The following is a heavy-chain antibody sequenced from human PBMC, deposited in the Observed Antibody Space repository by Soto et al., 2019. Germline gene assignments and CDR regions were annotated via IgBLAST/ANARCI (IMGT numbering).Heavy chain of an antibody. Sequence: SETLSLTCTVSGGSISSGGYYWSWIRQHPGKGLEWIGYIYYSGSTYYNPSLKSRVTISVDTSKNQFSLKLSSVTAADTAVYYCARDRYSGYDWDYWGQGTLVTVSS. D-gene: IGHD5-12*01. J-gene: IGHJ4*02. CDR1: GGSISSGGYY. CDR3: ARDRYSGYDWDY. CDR2: IYYSGST. V-gene: IGHV4-31*03.